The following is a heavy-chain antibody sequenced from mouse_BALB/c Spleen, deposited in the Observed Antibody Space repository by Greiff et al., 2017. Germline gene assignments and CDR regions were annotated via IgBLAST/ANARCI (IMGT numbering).Heavy chain of an antibody. CDR2: IWSGGST. D-gene: IGHD1-2*01. Sequence: QVQLQQSGPGLVQPSQSLSITCTVSGFSLTSYGVHWVRQSPGKGLEWLGVIWSGGSTDSNAAFISSLSISKDNSKSQVFFKMHRLQANDTAIYYCARDGYGSWFAYWGQGTLVTVSA. CDR1: GFSLTSYG. J-gene: IGHJ3*01. CDR3: ARDGYGSWFAY. V-gene: IGHV2-2*02.